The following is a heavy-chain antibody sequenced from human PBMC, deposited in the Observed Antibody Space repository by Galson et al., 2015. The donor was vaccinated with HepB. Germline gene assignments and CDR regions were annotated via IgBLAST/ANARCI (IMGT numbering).Heavy chain of an antibody. J-gene: IGHJ4*02. Sequence: SVKVSCKASGGTFSSYTISWVRQAPGQGLEWMGRIIPILGIANYAQKFQGRVTITADKSTSTAYMELSSLRSEDTAVYYCAMEIAAAGPRYFDYWGQGTLVTVSS. V-gene: IGHV1-69*02. CDR1: GGTFSSYT. CDR2: IIPILGIA. CDR3: AMEIAAAGPRYFDY. D-gene: IGHD6-13*01.